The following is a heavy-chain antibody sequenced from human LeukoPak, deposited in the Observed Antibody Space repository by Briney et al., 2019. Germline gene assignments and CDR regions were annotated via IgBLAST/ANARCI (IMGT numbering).Heavy chain of an antibody. Sequence: SHPLSLTRTLSGGSLSSGAYYWRWIRQPPGKGREWIGYLIYSGSTYYTPSLKSRVTISVVTSKNQFSLNLSSVTAADTAVSYCARAYYDSSGYSEWGQGTLVSVSS. V-gene: IGHV4-30-4*01. CDR1: GGSLSSGAYY. D-gene: IGHD3-22*01. CDR3: ARAYYDSSGYSE. J-gene: IGHJ4*02. CDR2: LIYSGST.